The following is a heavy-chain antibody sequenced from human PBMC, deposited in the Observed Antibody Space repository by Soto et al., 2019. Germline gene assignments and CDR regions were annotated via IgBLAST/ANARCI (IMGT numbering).Heavy chain of an antibody. CDR3: ASMPSITMVRGVIIARYYYGMDV. CDR2: INHSGST. CDR1: GGSFSGYY. V-gene: IGHV4-34*01. D-gene: IGHD3-10*01. J-gene: IGHJ6*02. Sequence: SETLSLTCAVYGGSFSGYYWSWIRQPPGKGLEWIGEINHSGSTNYNPSLKSRVTISVDTSKNQFSLKLSSVTAADTAVYYCASMPSITMVRGVIIARYYYGMDVWGQGTTVTVSS.